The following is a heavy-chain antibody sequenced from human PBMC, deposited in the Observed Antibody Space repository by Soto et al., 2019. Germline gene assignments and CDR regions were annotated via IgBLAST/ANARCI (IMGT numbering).Heavy chain of an antibody. CDR1: GSSINSNLYH. Sequence: SETLSLTCSVSGSSINSNLYHWGWIRHSPGKGLEWIGSIHNTGNIFYNPSLKSRVTLSIDTSQSHFSLHLSSVTAADTAVYYCARHTPAISISDHWGQGTLVTVSS. V-gene: IGHV4-39*01. J-gene: IGHJ4*02. D-gene: IGHD2-15*01. CDR2: IHNTGNI. CDR3: ARHTPAISISDH.